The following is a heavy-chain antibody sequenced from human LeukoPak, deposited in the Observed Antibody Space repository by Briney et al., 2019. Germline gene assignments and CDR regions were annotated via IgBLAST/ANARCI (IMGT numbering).Heavy chain of an antibody. J-gene: IGHJ3*02. CDR3: ASLAYCGGDCYHRDAFDI. V-gene: IGHV4-4*07. CDR1: GVSISSYY. D-gene: IGHD2-21*01. Sequence: PSETLSLTCTVSGVSISSYYWSWIRQPAGKGLEWIGRIYTSGNTHYNPSLKSRVTISVDTSKNQFSLKLSSVTAADTAVYYCASLAYCGGDCYHRDAFDIWGQGTMVTVSS. CDR2: IYTSGNT.